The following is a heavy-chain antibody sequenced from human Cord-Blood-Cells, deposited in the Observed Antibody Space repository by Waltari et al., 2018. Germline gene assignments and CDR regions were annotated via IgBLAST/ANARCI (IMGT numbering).Heavy chain of an antibody. V-gene: IGHV1-69*01. CDR3: ARAGYYGSGGYAFDI. J-gene: IGHJ3*02. CDR1: ALTFSSYA. D-gene: IGHD3-10*01. CDR2: IIPLLGTA. Sequence: QVRLVQSGGAVKKPWYPVHVSCQPYALTFSSYATIWLRQAPGQGLEWMGVIIPLLGTAKHAQKCQDRVTITADESTSTAYMELSSLRSADTAVYYCARAGYYGSGGYAFDIWGQGTMVTVSS.